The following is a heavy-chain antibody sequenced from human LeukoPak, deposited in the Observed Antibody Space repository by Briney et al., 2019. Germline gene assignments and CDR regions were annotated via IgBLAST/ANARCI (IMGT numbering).Heavy chain of an antibody. CDR3: AKDHRLGSGFDY. Sequence: PGGSLRLSCAASGFTFGSYAMSWVRQAPGKGLEWVSAISGSGGSTYYADSVKGRFTISRDNSKNTLCLQMNSLRAEDTAVYYCAKDHRLGSGFDYWGQGTLVTVSS. CDR2: ISGSGGST. J-gene: IGHJ4*02. CDR1: GFTFGSYA. D-gene: IGHD6-19*01. V-gene: IGHV3-23*01.